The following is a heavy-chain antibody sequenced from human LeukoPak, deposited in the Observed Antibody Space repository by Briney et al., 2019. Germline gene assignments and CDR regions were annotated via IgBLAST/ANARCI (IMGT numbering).Heavy chain of an antibody. CDR3: ASSGGSYFEWFDP. Sequence: ASVKVSCKASGGTFSSYAISWVRQAPGQGLEWMGGIIPIFGTANYAQKFQGRVTITADKSTSTAYMELSSLRSEDTAVYYCASSGGSYFEWFDPWGQGTLVTVSS. V-gene: IGHV1-69*06. CDR2: IIPIFGTA. J-gene: IGHJ5*02. D-gene: IGHD1-26*01. CDR1: GGTFSSYA.